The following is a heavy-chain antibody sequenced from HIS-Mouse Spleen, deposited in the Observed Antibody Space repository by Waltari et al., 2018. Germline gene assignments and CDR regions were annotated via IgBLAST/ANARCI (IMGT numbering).Heavy chain of an antibody. CDR3: AREPRSSWYIFDY. CDR1: GFPFRCYA. J-gene: IGHJ4*02. CDR2: ISYDGSNK. D-gene: IGHD6-13*01. Sequence: QVQLVESGGGVVQPGRSLRLCCACSGFPFRCYALPWVRQAPGKGLEWVAVISYDGSNKYYADSVKGRFTISRDNSKNTLYLQMNSLRAEDTAVYYCAREPRSSWYIFDYWGQGTMVTVSS. V-gene: IGHV3-30-3*01.